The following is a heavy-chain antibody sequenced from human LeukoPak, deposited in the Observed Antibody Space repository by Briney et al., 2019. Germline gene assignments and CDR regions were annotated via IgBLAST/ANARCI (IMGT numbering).Heavy chain of an antibody. CDR3: ARGKGSGHKENWFDP. V-gene: IGHV1-8*01. CDR2: MNPNSGNT. J-gene: IGHJ5*02. Sequence: ASVKVSCKASGYTFTTYDINWVRQATGQGLEWMGWMNPNSGNTGYTQKFQGRVTMTRNTSISTAYMELSSLRSEDTAVYYCARGKGSGHKENWFDPWGQGTLVTVSS. CDR1: GYTFTTYD. D-gene: IGHD6-19*01.